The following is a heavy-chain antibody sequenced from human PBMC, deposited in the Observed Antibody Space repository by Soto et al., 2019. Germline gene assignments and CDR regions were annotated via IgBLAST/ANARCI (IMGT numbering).Heavy chain of an antibody. CDR3: AKGLSMIIGYFDY. CDR2: ISWNSGSI. Sequence: LRLSCAASGFTFDDYAMHWVRQAPGKGLEWVSGISWNSGSIGYADSVKGRFTISRDNAKNSLYLQMNSLRAEDTALYYCAKGLSMIIGYFDYWGQGTLVTVSS. D-gene: IGHD3-22*01. V-gene: IGHV3-9*01. J-gene: IGHJ4*02. CDR1: GFTFDDYA.